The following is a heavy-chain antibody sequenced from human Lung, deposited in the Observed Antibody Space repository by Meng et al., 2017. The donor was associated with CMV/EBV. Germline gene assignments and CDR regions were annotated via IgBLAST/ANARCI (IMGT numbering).Heavy chain of an antibody. Sequence: CAVYGGSFSDLYWSWIRLPPGKGLEWIGEIHHSGSTKYNPSLKSRVTISLDMSKSQFSLNLTSVTAADTALYYCARGHSYTFGRFDPWGQGTLVTVSS. V-gene: IGHV4-34*01. CDR3: ARGHSYTFGRFDP. CDR1: GGSFSDLY. D-gene: IGHD5-18*01. CDR2: IHHSGST. J-gene: IGHJ5*02.